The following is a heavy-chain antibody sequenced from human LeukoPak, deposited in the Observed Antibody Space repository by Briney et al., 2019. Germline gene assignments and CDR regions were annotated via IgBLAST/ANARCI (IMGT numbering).Heavy chain of an antibody. D-gene: IGHD6-13*01. Sequence: KPGRSLRLSCTASGFTFGDYAMSWFRRAPGKGLEWGGFIRSKAYGGTTEYAASVKGRFTIPRDDSKSIAYLQMNSLKTEDTAVYYCTRDRSAWQQLQLYWGQGTLVTVSS. CDR2: IRSKAYGGTT. J-gene: IGHJ4*02. V-gene: IGHV3-49*05. CDR3: TRDRSAWQQLQLY. CDR1: GFTFGDYA.